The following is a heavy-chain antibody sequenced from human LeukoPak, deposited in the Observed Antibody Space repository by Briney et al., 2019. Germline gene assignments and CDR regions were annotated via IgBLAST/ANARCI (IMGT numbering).Heavy chain of an antibody. V-gene: IGHV1-69*13. D-gene: IGHD4-17*01. CDR3: ARAGPEADDYGDYRYYYYMDV. CDR2: IIPIFDTA. CDR1: GYTFTGYY. Sequence: SVKVSCKASGYTFTGYYMHWVRQAPGQGLEWMGGIIPIFDTATYAQKFQGRVTITADESTSTVYMELSSLRSEDTAMYFCARAGPEADDYGDYRYYYYMDVWGKGTTVSISS. J-gene: IGHJ6*03.